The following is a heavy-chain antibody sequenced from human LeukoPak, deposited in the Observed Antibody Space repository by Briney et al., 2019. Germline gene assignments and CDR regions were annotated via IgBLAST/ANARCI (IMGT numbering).Heavy chain of an antibody. V-gene: IGHV3-23*01. CDR2: ISGSGGST. J-gene: IGHJ5*02. Sequence: PGGSLRLSCAASGFTFSSYAMSWVRQAPGKGLEWVSAISGSGGSTYYADSVKGRFTISRDSSNNTPHLQMNSLRAEDTAVYYCAKDRVLLWFWENWFDLWGQGTLVTVSS. CDR1: GFTFSSYA. D-gene: IGHD3-10*01. CDR3: AKDRVLLWFWENWFDL.